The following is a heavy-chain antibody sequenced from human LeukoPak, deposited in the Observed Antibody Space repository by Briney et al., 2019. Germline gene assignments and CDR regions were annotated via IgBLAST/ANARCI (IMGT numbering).Heavy chain of an antibody. V-gene: IGHV3-7*01. CDR2: INEDGSNK. D-gene: IGHD6-19*01. CDR1: GFSFSNHY. CDR3: TRVIVAVPGYFDYFDF. Sequence: PGGSLRLSCTASGFSFSNHYMRWIRQAPGKGLKWVANINEDGSNKWHLGSVKGRFNVSRDNARNSLYLQMNSLRVEDTAVYYCTRVIVAVPGYFDYFDFWGQGVLVTVSS. J-gene: IGHJ4*02.